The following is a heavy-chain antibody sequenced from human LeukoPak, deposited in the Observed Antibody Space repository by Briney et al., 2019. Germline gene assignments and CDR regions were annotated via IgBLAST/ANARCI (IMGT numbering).Heavy chain of an antibody. Sequence: GGSLRLSCAASAFTFSDYSMNWVRQAPGKGLEWVSYISSSSNRIFYAESVKGRFTISRDNAKNSLYLQMNSLRVEDAAVYYCARGAIVGATTIDYWGQGTLVTVSS. CDR3: ARGAIVGATTIDY. D-gene: IGHD1-26*01. V-gene: IGHV3-48*01. CDR2: ISSSSNRI. CDR1: AFTFSDYS. J-gene: IGHJ4*02.